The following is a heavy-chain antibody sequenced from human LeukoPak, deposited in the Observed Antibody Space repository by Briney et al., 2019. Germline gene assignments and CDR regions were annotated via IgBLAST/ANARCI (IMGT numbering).Heavy chain of an antibody. CDR3: AWLRDLYYGITV. Sequence: GGSLRLSCAASGFGFTAAWLSWVRQAPGKGLQWVGRIKSRGGGGTTNYAAPVEGRFTISRDDSKNTLYLQMNNLESEDTAVYYCAWLRDLYYGITVWGQGTTAIVSS. J-gene: IGHJ6*02. CDR2: IKSRGGGGTT. D-gene: IGHD5-18*01. V-gene: IGHV3-15*06. CDR1: GFGFTAAW.